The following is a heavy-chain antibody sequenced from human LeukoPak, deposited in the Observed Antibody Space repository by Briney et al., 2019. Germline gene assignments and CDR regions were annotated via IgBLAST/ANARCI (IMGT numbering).Heavy chain of an antibody. CDR3: ARAPDFSGNSGYFQH. CDR1: GYTFTGYY. CDR2: INPNSGGT. D-gene: IGHD4-23*01. V-gene: IGHV1-2*02. Sequence: ASVKVSYKASGYTFTGYYMHWVRQAPGQGLEWMGWINPNSGGTNYAQKFQGRVTMTRDTSISTAYMELSRLRSDDTAVYYCARAPDFSGNSGYFQHWGQGTLVTVSS. J-gene: IGHJ1*01.